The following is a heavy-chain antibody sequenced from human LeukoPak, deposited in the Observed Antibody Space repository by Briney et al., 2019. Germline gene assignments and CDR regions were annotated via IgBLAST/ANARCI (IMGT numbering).Heavy chain of an antibody. D-gene: IGHD1-26*01. J-gene: IGHJ6*03. CDR2: IRYDGSNK. V-gene: IGHV3-30*02. CDR3: AKDADLSFIVGATYYYYYMDV. Sequence: PGGSLRLSCAASGFTFSSYGMHWVRQAPGKGLEWVAFIRYDGSNKYYADSVKGRFTISRDNSKNTLYLQMNSLRAEDTAVYYCAKDADLSFIVGATYYYYYMDVWGKGTTVTVSS. CDR1: GFTFSSYG.